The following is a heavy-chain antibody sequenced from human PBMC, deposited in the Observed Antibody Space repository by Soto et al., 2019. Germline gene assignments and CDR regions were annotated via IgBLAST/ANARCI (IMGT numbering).Heavy chain of an antibody. Sequence: QVQLVQSGAEVKKPGSSVKVSCKASGGTFSSYAISWVRQAPGQGREWMGGIIPIFGTANYAQKFQGRVTITADESTSTAYTELSSLRSEDTAVYYCARSKDYYYYYGLDVWGQGTTVTVSS. J-gene: IGHJ6*02. CDR1: GGTFSSYA. D-gene: IGHD4-4*01. CDR2: IIPIFGTA. V-gene: IGHV1-69*01. CDR3: ARSKDYYYYYGLDV.